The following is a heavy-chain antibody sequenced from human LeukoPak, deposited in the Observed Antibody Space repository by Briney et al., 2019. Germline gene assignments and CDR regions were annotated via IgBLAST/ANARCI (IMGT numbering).Heavy chain of an antibody. V-gene: IGHV3-23*01. D-gene: IGHD3-10*01. J-gene: IGHJ6*02. CDR3: AKDSTMVRGIIYYGMDV. CDR2: VSGGGGSR. CDR1: GFSFSDYA. Sequence: PGGSLRLSCAASGFSFSDYAMIWVRQAPGKGLEWVSAVSGGGGSRFYADSVKGRFTISRDNSKNTLYLQVNSLRAEDTAVYYCAKDSTMVRGIIYYGMDVWGQGTTVTVSS.